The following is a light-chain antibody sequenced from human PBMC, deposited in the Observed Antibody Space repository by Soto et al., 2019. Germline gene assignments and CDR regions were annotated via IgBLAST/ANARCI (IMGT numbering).Light chain of an antibody. V-gene: IGKV3-15*01. CDR2: GAS. J-gene: IGKJ5*01. Sequence: EIVFTQSPGTLSLSPGERATLSCRASQSVRSSYVAWCQQKPGQAPRLFVYGASTRATGIPARFSGSGSGTELTLTISSLLSEGVAFYYCQQYNNWPQVTFGQGTRLEIK. CDR1: QSVRSS. CDR3: QQYNNWPQVT.